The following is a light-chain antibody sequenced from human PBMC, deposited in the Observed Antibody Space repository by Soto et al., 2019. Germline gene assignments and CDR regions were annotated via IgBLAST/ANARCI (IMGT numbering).Light chain of an antibody. J-gene: IGKJ2*01. Sequence: EIVMTQSPATLSVSPGERATLSCRASQTVSINLAWYQQKPGQAPRLLIFDASTRATGIPARFSGSGSGTEFTLTISSLQSEDFAVYYCQKYTTWPHTFGQGTKLEI. CDR1: QTVSIN. V-gene: IGKV3-15*01. CDR3: QKYTTWPHT. CDR2: DAS.